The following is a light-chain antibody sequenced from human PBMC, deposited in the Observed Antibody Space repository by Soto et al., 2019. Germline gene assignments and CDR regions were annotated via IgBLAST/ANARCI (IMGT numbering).Light chain of an antibody. CDR1: SSDVGAYNY. CDR3: SSYTTSDTYV. Sequence: LTQPASVSGSPGQSIAISCTGTSSDVGAYNYVSWYQQHPGKAPKLMIYDVSNRPSGVSDRFSGSKSGNTASLTISGLQAEDEADYYCSSYTTSDTYVFGSGTKVTVL. J-gene: IGLJ1*01. V-gene: IGLV2-14*01. CDR2: DVS.